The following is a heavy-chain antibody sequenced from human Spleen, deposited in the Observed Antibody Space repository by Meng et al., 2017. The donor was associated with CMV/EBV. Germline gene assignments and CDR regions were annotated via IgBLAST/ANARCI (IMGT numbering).Heavy chain of an antibody. V-gene: IGHV1-2*02. CDR2: IKPNNGGT. J-gene: IGHJ6*02. Sequence: CKASGHSFTGYYIHWIRQAPGQGLEWMGWIKPNNGGTDYAQQFQGRVTMTRDTSISTAYMDLSGLRYDDTAIYYCARGLSVVLYAMDVWGQGTAVTVSS. D-gene: IGHD2-2*01. CDR1: GHSFTGYY. CDR3: ARGLSVVLYAMDV.